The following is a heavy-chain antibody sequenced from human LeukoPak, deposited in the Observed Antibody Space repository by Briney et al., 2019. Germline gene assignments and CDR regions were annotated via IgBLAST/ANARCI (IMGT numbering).Heavy chain of an antibody. V-gene: IGHV4-59*01. D-gene: IGHD5-12*01. Sequence: PSETLSLTCTVSGGFISSYYWSWIRQPPGKGLEWVENIYYSGTTNYNPSLVSRVTISVDTSKNQFSLKLRSVTAADTAVYYCARTRGYSGYEVSTYGMDVWGQGTTVTVSS. CDR3: ARTRGYSGYEVSTYGMDV. CDR1: GGFISSYY. CDR2: IYYSGTT. J-gene: IGHJ6*02.